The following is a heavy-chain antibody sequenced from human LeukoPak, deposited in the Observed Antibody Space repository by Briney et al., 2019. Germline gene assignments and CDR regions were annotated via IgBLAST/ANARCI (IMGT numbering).Heavy chain of an antibody. V-gene: IGHV4-34*01. J-gene: IGHJ4*02. Sequence: SETLSLTCAVYGGSFSGYYWSWIRQPPGKGLEWIGEINHSGSTNYNPSLKSRVTISVDTSKNQFSLKLSSVTAADTAVDYCARAPLYCGGDCYLPYFDYWGQGTLVTVSS. CDR2: INHSGST. CDR1: GGSFSGYY. D-gene: IGHD2-21*02. CDR3: ARAPLYCGGDCYLPYFDY.